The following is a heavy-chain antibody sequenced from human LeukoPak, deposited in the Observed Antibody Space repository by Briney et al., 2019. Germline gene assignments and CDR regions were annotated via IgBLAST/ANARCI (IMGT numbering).Heavy chain of an antibody. CDR1: GGSISSYY. D-gene: IGHD1-7*01. CDR3: ARANLKYNWNYGLDY. V-gene: IGHV4-59*01. Sequence: KPSETLSLTCTVSGGSISSYYWSWIRQPPGKGLEWIGYIYYSGSTNYNPSLKSRVTISVDTSKNQFSLKLSSVTAADTAVYYCARANLKYNWNYGLDYWGQGTLVTVSS. CDR2: IYYSGST. J-gene: IGHJ4*02.